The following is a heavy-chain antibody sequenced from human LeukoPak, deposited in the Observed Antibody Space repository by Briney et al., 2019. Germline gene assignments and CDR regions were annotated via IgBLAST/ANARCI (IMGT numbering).Heavy chain of an antibody. CDR1: GFTFSIYA. CDR3: ARIGYSSSSLDY. D-gene: IGHD6-6*01. CDR2: IKQDGGQK. Sequence: PGGSLRLSCAASGFTFSIYAMSWVRQAPGEGLEWVANIKQDGGQKYYMDSVKGRFTISRDNAKNSVYLQMNSLRLEDTAVYFCARIGYSSSSLDYWGQGTLVTVSS. V-gene: IGHV3-7*05. J-gene: IGHJ4*02.